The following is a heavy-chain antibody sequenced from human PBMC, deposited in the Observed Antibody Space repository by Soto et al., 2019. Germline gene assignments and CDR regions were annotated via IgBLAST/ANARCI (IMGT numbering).Heavy chain of an antibody. CDR3: ARNFAPQVQYNFDY. J-gene: IGHJ4*02. Sequence: QVQLVESGGGVVQPGGSLRLSCAASGFTITYYGMHWVRQAPGKGLEWVAALSSDGISEYYADSVKGRFSVSRDNIKNSMFLQISSLKGVDTAVYFCARNFAPQVQYNFDYWCQGTLVTVSS. CDR2: LSSDGISE. D-gene: IGHD5-18*01. V-gene: IGHV3-33*01. CDR1: GFTITYYG.